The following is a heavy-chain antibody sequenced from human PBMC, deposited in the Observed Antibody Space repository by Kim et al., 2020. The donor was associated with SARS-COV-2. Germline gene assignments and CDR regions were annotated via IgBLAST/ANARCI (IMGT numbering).Heavy chain of an antibody. CDR2: GGRT. J-gene: IGHJ5*02. CDR3: ARGREFDP. V-gene: IGHV1-46*01. Sequence: GGRTSYAQKFQGRVTMTRDTSTSTAYLDLSSLRSEDTAVYYCARGREFDPWGQGTLVTVSS.